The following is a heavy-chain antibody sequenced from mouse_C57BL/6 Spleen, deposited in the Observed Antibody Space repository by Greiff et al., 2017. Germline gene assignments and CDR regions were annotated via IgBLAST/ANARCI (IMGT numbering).Heavy chain of an antibody. J-gene: IGHJ1*03. V-gene: IGHV2-3*01. CDR2: IWGDGST. Sequence: VKLVESGPGLVAPSQSLSITCTVSGFSLTSYGVSWVRQPPGKGLEWLGVIWGDGSTNYHSALFSRQSISKYNSKSQVFLKLNRLQTDDTATCYCAKTPYYGSSYRWYFDVWGTGTTVTVAS. D-gene: IGHD1-1*01. CDR1: GFSLTSYG. CDR3: AKTPYYGSSYRWYFDV.